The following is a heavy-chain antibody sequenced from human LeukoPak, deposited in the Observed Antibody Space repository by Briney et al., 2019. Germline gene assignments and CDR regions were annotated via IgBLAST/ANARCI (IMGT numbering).Heavy chain of an antibody. Sequence: PSETLSLTCTVSGGSISSYYWSWIRQPAGKGLEWIGRIYTSGSTNYNPSLKSRVTMSVDTSKNQFSLKLSSVTAADTAVYYCARVTQQLVTPYYYYYYYMDVWGKGTTVTVSS. CDR3: ARVTQQLVTPYYYYYYYMDV. V-gene: IGHV4-4*07. J-gene: IGHJ6*03. CDR1: GGSISSYY. D-gene: IGHD6-13*01. CDR2: IYTSGST.